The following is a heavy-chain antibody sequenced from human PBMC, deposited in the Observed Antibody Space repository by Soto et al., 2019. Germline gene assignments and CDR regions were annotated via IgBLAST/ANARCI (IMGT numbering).Heavy chain of an antibody. D-gene: IGHD3-3*01. CDR2: IYHSGST. CDR3: ARAYYDSWSGYFDY. J-gene: IGHJ4*02. CDR1: GGSVSSDNYY. Sequence: QVHLQESGPGLVKPSETLSLTCTVSGGSVSSDNYYWTWIRQPPGKGLEWIGHIYHSGSTNYNPSLTSRVTISVDTSKNRFSLKVTSVTAADTAIYYCARAYYDSWSGYFDYWGQGTLVTVSS. V-gene: IGHV4-61*01.